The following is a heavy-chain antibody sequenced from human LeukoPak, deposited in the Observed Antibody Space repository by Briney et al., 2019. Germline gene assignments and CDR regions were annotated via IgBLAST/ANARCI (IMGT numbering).Heavy chain of an antibody. Sequence: SETLTLTCTVSGGSTSSYYWSWIRQPPGKGLEWIGYIYYSGSTNYNPSLKSRVTISVDTSKNQFSLKLSSVTAADTAVYYCAREGYCSGGSCYSSYFDYWGQGTLVTVSS. CDR3: AREGYCSGGSCYSSYFDY. CDR2: IYYSGST. CDR1: GGSTSSYY. J-gene: IGHJ4*02. V-gene: IGHV4-59*01. D-gene: IGHD2-15*01.